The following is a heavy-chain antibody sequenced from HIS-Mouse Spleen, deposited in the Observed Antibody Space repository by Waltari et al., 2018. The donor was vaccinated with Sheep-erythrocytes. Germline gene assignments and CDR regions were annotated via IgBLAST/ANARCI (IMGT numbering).Heavy chain of an antibody. CDR1: GGTFSSYA. V-gene: IGHV1-69*04. J-gene: IGHJ4*02. Sequence: QVQLVQSGAEVKKPGSSVKVSCKASGGTFSSYAISWVRQAPGQGLEWMGKHIPNRGIANYARKFQGRVTITADKSTSTAYMELSSLRSEDTAVYYCAQTGATTPHFDYWGQGTLVTVSS. CDR2: HIPNRGIA. D-gene: IGHD1-26*01. CDR3: AQTGATTPHFDY.